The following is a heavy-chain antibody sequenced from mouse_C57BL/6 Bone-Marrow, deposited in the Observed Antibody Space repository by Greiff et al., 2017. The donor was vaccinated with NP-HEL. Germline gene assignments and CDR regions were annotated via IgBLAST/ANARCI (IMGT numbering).Heavy chain of an antibody. CDR2: ISSGSSTI. V-gene: IGHV5-17*01. J-gene: IGHJ2*01. D-gene: IGHD1-1*01. Sequence: EVKLVESGGGLVKPGGSLKLSCAASGFTFSDYGMHWVRQAPEKGLEWVAYISSGSSTIYYADTVKGRFTISRDNAKNTLFLIMTSLRSEDTAMYYGARPRYYGSSSYYFDYWGQGTTLTVSS. CDR3: ARPRYYGSSSYYFDY. CDR1: GFTFSDYG.